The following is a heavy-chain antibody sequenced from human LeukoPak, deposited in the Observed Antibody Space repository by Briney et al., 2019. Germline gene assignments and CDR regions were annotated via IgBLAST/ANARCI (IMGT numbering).Heavy chain of an antibody. J-gene: IGHJ4*02. CDR3: AKDALSRGSFPYYFDY. Sequence: QTGGSLILSCAASGLTFSSYGMNWVRQAPGKGLEWVIFIRYDGSSKYYADSVKGRFTISRDNSKNTMYLQMSSLRADDTAVYYCAKDALSRGSFPYYFDYWGQGTLVTVSS. CDR2: IRYDGSSK. V-gene: IGHV3-30*02. CDR1: GLTFSSYG. D-gene: IGHD3-22*01.